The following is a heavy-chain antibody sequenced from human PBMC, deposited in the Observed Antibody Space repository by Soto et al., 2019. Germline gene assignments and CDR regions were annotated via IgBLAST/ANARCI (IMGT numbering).Heavy chain of an antibody. CDR2: IYSGGST. CDR1: GFTVSSNY. CDR3: ARSVGGTPWFYDY. D-gene: IGHD3-10*01. J-gene: IGHJ4*02. Sequence: PGGPLRLSCAASGFTVSSNYMIWVRQAPGKGLEWVSVIYSGGSTYYADSVTGRFTISRDNSKNTLYLQMNSLRAEDAGLYYCARSVGGTPWFYDYCGQGTLVTVSS. V-gene: IGHV3-53*01.